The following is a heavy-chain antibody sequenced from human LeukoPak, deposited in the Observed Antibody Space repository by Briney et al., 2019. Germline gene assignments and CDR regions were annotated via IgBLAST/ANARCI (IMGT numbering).Heavy chain of an antibody. CDR1: GVSISSGDYY. D-gene: IGHD2-2*01. CDR2: IYYSGST. V-gene: IGHV4-30-4*01. J-gene: IGHJ4*02. CDR3: ARAPPRGYCSSTSCYAGVVFDH. Sequence: SETLSLTCTVSGVSISSGDYYWRWIRQPPGKGLEWIGYIYYSGSTYYNPSLKSRVTISVDTSKNQFSLKLGSVTAADTAVYYCARAPPRGYCSSTSCYAGVVFDHWGQGTLVTVSS.